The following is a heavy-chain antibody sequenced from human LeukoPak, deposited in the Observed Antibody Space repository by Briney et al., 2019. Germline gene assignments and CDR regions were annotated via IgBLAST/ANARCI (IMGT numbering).Heavy chain of an antibody. CDR2: IYTSGST. D-gene: IGHD5-12*01. V-gene: IGHV4-61*02. J-gene: IGHJ4*02. CDR3: ARCGYSGYGGFDY. Sequence: SETLSLTCTVSGGSISSGSYFWSWIRQPAGKGLEWIGRIYTSGSTNYSPSLKSRVTISVDTSKNQFSLKLSSVTAADTAVYYCARCGYSGYGGFDYWGQGTLVTVSS. CDR1: GGSISSGSYF.